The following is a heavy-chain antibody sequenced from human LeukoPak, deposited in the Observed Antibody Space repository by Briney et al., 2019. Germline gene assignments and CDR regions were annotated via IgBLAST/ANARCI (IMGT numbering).Heavy chain of an antibody. CDR3: ARTFPGGDYVWGSYP. Sequence: SETLSLTCTVSGGSISSYYWSWIRQPPGKRLEWIGYIYYSGSTNYNPSLKSRVTISVDTSKNQFSLKLSSVTAADTAVYYCARTFPGGDYVWGSYPWGQGTLVTVSS. D-gene: IGHD3-16*01. CDR2: IYYSGST. V-gene: IGHV4-59*01. CDR1: GGSISSYY. J-gene: IGHJ5*02.